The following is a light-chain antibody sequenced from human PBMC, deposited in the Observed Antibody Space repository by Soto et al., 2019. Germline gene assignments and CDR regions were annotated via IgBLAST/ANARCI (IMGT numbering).Light chain of an antibody. Sequence: QSLLTQPASVSGSPGQSITISCTGTSSDVGGYEYVSWYQQYPGKAPKLMIYEVIDRPAGAPRRFSGSKSGNTASLTITGLQAEDEADYYCSSYRTGGSYVFGTGTKVTVL. J-gene: IGLJ1*01. V-gene: IGLV2-14*01. CDR3: SSYRTGGSYV. CDR2: EVI. CDR1: SSDVGGYEY.